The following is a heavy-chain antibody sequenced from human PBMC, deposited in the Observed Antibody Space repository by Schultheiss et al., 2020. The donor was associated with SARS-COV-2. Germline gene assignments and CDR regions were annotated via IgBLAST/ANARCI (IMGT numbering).Heavy chain of an antibody. CDR2: IGTAGDT. V-gene: IGHV3-13*01. CDR3: ARTVAARRGIHWYFDL. D-gene: IGHD6-6*01. CDR1: GFTFSSYD. Sequence: GESLKISCAASGFTFSSYDMHWVRQATGKGLEWVSAIGTAGDTYYPGSVKGRFTISRENAKNSLYLQMNSLRAGDTAVYYCARTVAARRGIHWYFDLWGRGTLVTVSS. J-gene: IGHJ2*01.